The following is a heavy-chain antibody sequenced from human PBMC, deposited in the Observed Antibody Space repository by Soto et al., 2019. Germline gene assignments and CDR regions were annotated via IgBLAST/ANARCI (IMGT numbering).Heavy chain of an antibody. Sequence: GESLKISCKGSGYSFTDYWIGWVRQMPGKGLEWMGIIYPSDSDSRYSPSFQGQGTISADKSISTAYLQWSSLKASDTAMYYCARGPLLGYCKNGICYKKEADAFDIWGQGTMVTVSS. CDR1: GYSFTDYW. V-gene: IGHV5-51*01. CDR2: IYPSDSDS. CDR3: ARGPLLGYCKNGICYKKEADAFDI. J-gene: IGHJ3*02. D-gene: IGHD2-8*01.